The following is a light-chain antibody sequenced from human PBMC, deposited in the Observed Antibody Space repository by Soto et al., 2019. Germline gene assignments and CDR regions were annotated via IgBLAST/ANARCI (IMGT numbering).Light chain of an antibody. CDR2: EVS. CDR1: ISNVGNYHL. V-gene: IGLV2-8*01. Sequence: QSALTQPASVSGSPGQSITISCTGTISNVGNYHLVSWYQQHPGKAPKLIIYEVSQRPSGVPDRFSGSKSGNTASLTVSGLQAEDEADYYCSSYAGSDNAVVFGGGTKLTVL. J-gene: IGLJ2*01. CDR3: SSYAGSDNAVV.